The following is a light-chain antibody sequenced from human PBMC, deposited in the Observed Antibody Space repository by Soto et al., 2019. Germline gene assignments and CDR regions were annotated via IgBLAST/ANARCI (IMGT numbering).Light chain of an antibody. CDR1: QRLSRTY. CDR2: AAS. V-gene: IGKV3-20*01. CDR3: QQYDRTPVT. J-gene: IGKJ5*01. Sequence: EIVVTQSPGTLSLSPGERATRSCRASQRLSRTYLAWYLHKPGQAPRLLIYAASSRATGIPDRFSGSGSGADFTLTISRLEPEDFAVYYCQQYDRTPVTFGQGTRLEI.